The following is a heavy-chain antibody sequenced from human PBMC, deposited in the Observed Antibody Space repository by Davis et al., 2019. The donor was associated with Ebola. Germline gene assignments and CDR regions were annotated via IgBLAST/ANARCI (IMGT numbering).Heavy chain of an antibody. CDR3: AKTPKGSWYYFDY. CDR2: IWYDGSNK. Sequence: GGSLRLSCAASGFTFSSYGMHWVRQAPGKGLEWVAVIWYDGSNKYYADSVKGRFTISRDNSKNTLYLQMNSLRAEDTAVYYCAKTPKGSWYYFDYWGQGTLVTVSS. V-gene: IGHV3-33*06. D-gene: IGHD6-13*01. CDR1: GFTFSSYG. J-gene: IGHJ4*02.